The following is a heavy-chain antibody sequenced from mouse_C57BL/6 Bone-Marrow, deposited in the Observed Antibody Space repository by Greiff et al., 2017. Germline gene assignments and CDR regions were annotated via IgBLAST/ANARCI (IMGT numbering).Heavy chain of an antibody. CDR2: INPSTGGT. J-gene: IGHJ2*01. CDR3: ARRYYDYDGFDY. Sequence: VQLQQSGPELVKPGASVKISCKASGYSFTGYYMNWVKQSPEKSLEWIGEINPSTGGTTYNQKFKAKATLTVDKSSSTAYMLLKSRTSEDSAVYYCARRYYDYDGFDYWGQGTTLTVSS. D-gene: IGHD2-4*01. CDR1: GYSFTGYY. V-gene: IGHV1-42*01.